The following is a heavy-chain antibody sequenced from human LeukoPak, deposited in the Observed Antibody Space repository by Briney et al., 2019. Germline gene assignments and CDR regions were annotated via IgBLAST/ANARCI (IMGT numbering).Heavy chain of an antibody. CDR2: ISSSSSYI. Sequence: GGSLRLSCAASGFTFSSYSMNWVRQAPGKGLEWVSSISSSSSYIYYADSVKGRFTISRDNAKNSLYLQMNSLRAEDTAVYYCAREGYSDDDLFFTWFDSWGQGTLVTVSS. V-gene: IGHV3-21*01. J-gene: IGHJ5*01. CDR1: GFTFSSYS. D-gene: IGHD5-12*01. CDR3: AREGYSDDDLFFTWFDS.